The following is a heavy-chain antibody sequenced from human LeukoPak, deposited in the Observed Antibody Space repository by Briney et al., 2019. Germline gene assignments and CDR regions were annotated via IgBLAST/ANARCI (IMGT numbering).Heavy chain of an antibody. V-gene: IGHV1-2*02. CDR1: GYTFTGYY. J-gene: IGHJ5*02. CDR2: INPNSGGT. CDR3: ARENLAAAGNWFDP. Sequence: GASVKVSCKASGYTFTGYYMHWVRQAPGQGLEWMGWINPNSGGTNYAQKFQGRVTMTRDTSISTAYMELSRLRSDDTAVYYCARENLAAAGNWFDPWGQGTLVTVSS. D-gene: IGHD6-13*01.